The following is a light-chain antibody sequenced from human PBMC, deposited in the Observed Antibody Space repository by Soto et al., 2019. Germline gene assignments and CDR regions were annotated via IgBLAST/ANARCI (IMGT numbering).Light chain of an antibody. CDR1: NVGSKS. CDR2: DDS. CDR3: HLLDSRRDLYV. Sequence: SYELNQPPSVAVAPGHTARITCGGNNVGSKSVHWYQQKPGQAPVLVVYDDSDRPSGIPERFSGSTSGNTATLTISSVEAGDEADYYCHLLDSRRDLYVFGTGTTLTVL. J-gene: IGLJ1*01. V-gene: IGLV3-21*02.